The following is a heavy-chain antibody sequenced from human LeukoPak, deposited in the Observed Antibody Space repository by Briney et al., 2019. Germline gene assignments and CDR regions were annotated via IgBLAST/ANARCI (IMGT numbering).Heavy chain of an antibody. Sequence: SETLSLTCAVYGGSFSTYYWSWIRQPPGKGLEWIREINHSGSTNYKSSLKSRVTISVDTSKNQFSLKLSSVTAADTAVYYCASGRLWFDPWGQGTLVTVSS. CDR2: INHSGST. D-gene: IGHD5/OR15-5a*01. CDR1: GGSFSTYY. J-gene: IGHJ5*02. V-gene: IGHV4-34*01. CDR3: ASGRLWFDP.